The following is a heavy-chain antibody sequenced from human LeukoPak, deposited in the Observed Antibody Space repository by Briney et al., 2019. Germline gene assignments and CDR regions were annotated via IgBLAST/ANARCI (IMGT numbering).Heavy chain of an antibody. Sequence: GRSLRLSCAASGFTFSSYGMHWVRQAPGKGLEWVAVISYDGSNKYYADSVKGRFTISRDNSKNTLYLQMNSLRAEDTAAYYCAKGGPEYGDYDYWGQGTLVTVSS. CDR3: AKGGPEYGDYDY. CDR2: ISYDGSNK. V-gene: IGHV3-30*18. J-gene: IGHJ4*02. CDR1: GFTFSSYG. D-gene: IGHD4-17*01.